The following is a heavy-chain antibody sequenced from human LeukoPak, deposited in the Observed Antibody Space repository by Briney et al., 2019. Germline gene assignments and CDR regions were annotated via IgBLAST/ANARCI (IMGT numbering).Heavy chain of an antibody. CDR1: GLTFSDYY. CDR3: ARESVAARYYYAY. J-gene: IGHJ4*02. V-gene: IGHV3-11*01. D-gene: IGHD6-6*01. Sequence: KPGGSLRLSCAASGLTFSDYYMSWIRQAPGKGLEWVSSISTSGSTVYYADSVKGRFTISRDNAKNSLYLQMNSLRAEDMAVYYCARESVAARYYYAYWGQGTLVTVSS. CDR2: ISTSGSTV.